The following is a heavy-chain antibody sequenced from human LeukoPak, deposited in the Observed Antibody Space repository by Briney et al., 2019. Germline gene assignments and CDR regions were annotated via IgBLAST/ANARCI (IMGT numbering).Heavy chain of an antibody. CDR1: GYSISSGYY. Sequence: SETLSLTCTVSGYSISSGYYWGWIRQPPGKGLEWIGSIYHSGSTYYNPSLKSRVTISVDTSKNQFSLRLRSVTAADTAVYYCARVTGYMVEDYFDSWGQGTLVTVSS. D-gene: IGHD6-13*01. V-gene: IGHV4-38-2*02. J-gene: IGHJ4*02. CDR3: ARVTGYMVEDYFDS. CDR2: IYHSGST.